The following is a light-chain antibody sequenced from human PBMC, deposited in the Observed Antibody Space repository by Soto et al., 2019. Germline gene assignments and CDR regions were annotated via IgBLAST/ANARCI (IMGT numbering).Light chain of an antibody. CDR3: QQRSNWTPLT. CDR2: DAS. Sequence: EIVLTQSPATLSLSPGERATLSCRTSQSVSSYLAWYQQKPGQAPRLLIYDASNRATGIPARFSVSGSGTDSTITISSLEPEDFAVYYCQQRSNWTPLTFGGGTKVEIK. V-gene: IGKV3-11*01. J-gene: IGKJ4*01. CDR1: QSVSSY.